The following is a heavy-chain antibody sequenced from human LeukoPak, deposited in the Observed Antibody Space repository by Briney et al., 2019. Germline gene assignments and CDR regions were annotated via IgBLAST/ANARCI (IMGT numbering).Heavy chain of an antibody. D-gene: IGHD6-19*01. J-gene: IGHJ6*03. V-gene: IGHV4-39*01. CDR2: IYYSGST. CDR3: ARVVGQWLVPQYYMDV. CDR1: GGSISSNSYY. Sequence: KTSETLSLTCTVSGGSISSNSYYWGWIRQPPGKGLKWIGSIYYSGSTYYNPSLKSRVTISVDTSKNQFSLKLNSVTAADTAVYYCARVVGQWLVPQYYMDVWGKGTTVTVSS.